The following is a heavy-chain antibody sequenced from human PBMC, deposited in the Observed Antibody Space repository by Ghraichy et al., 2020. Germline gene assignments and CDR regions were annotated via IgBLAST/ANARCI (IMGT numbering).Heavy chain of an antibody. CDR1: GYSFISYW. J-gene: IGHJ3*02. V-gene: IGHV5-51*01. D-gene: IGHD7-27*01. CDR3: ARSQLGILNDGFDI. Sequence: GESLNISCKGSGYSFISYWIGWVRQMPGKGLEWMGIIYPGDSNTRYSPSFQGQVTISADKSISTAYLQWSSLKAADTAMYYCARSQLGILNDGFDIWGLGTMVTVSS. CDR2: IYPGDSNT.